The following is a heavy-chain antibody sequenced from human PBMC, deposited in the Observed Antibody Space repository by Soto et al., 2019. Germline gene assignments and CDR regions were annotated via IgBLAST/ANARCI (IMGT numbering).Heavy chain of an antibody. V-gene: IGHV3-11*06. D-gene: IGHD3-16*01. Sequence: QVQLVESGGGLVKPGGSLRLSCAASGFSFSDSYMSWVRPAPWQGLEWVSYISGTSGYTGYADSVKGRFTISRDNAKNSLYLQMNSLRVADTAVYYCARDRGGYGPPDVLGHGTTVTVSS. J-gene: IGHJ6*02. CDR1: GFSFSDSY. CDR2: ISGTSGYT. CDR3: ARDRGGYGPPDV.